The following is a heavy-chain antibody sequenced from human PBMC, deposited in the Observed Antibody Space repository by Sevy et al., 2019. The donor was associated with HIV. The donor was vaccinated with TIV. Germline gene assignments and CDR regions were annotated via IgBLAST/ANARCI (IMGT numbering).Heavy chain of an antibody. V-gene: IGHV3-15*07. J-gene: IGHJ3*02. Sequence: GGSLRLSCAASGFTFSNAWMNWVRQAPGKGLEWVGRIKSKTDGGTTDYAEPVKGRFTISRDDSKNTLYLQMNSLKTEDTAVYYCTTGPIVVVVAAVDIWGQGTMVTVSS. D-gene: IGHD2-15*01. CDR2: IKSKTDGGTT. CDR3: TTGPIVVVVAAVDI. CDR1: GFTFSNAW.